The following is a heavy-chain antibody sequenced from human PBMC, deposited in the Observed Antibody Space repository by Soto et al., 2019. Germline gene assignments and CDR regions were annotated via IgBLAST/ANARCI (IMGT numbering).Heavy chain of an antibody. Sequence: QVPLVESGGGVVQPGRSLRLSCAASGFTFSSYGMHWVRQAPGKGLEWVAVISYDGSNKYYADSVKGRFTISRDRSXXTLYLQMNSLRAEDTAVYYCAEDPHDYGDFNWFDPWGQGTLVTVSS. D-gene: IGHD4-17*01. CDR3: AEDPHDYGDFNWFDP. CDR1: GFTFSSYG. V-gene: IGHV3-30*18. CDR2: ISYDGSNK. J-gene: IGHJ5*02.